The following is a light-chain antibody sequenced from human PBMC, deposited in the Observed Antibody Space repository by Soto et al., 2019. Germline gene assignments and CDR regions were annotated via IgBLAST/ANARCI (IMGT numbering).Light chain of an antibody. CDR2: WAS. V-gene: IGKV4-1*01. J-gene: IGKJ4*01. CDR3: QQCRSLPLT. Sequence: DIVMTQSPDSLAVSLGERATINCKSSQSVLYSSDNENYIAWYQQKPGQPPKLLIYWASTRESGVPDRFSGSGSGTDFTLPIRRLQAEDVAVYHGQQCRSLPLTFGGGTKVEI. CDR1: QSVLYSSDNENY.